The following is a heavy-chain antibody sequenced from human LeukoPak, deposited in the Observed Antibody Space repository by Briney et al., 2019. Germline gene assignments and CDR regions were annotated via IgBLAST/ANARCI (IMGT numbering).Heavy chain of an antibody. Sequence: GGSLRLSCAASGFTFSDYYMSWIRQPPGKGLEWVSYISSSGSTIYYADSVKGRFTISRDNAKNSLYLQMNSLRAEDTAVYYCARESYYGSGSSPPFDYWGQGTLVTVSS. CDR3: ARESYYGSGSSPPFDY. D-gene: IGHD3-10*01. CDR2: ISSSGSTI. J-gene: IGHJ4*02. CDR1: GFTFSDYY. V-gene: IGHV3-11*01.